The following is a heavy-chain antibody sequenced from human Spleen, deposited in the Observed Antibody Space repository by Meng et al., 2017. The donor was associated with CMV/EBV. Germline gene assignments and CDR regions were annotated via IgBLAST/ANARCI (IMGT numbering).Heavy chain of an antibody. CDR3: ARDMIRGLPTAY. CDR1: GFTFSSYW. D-gene: IGHD3-10*01. J-gene: IGHJ4*02. V-gene: IGHV3-7*01. CDR2: MNQDGSEK. Sequence: GESLKISCAASGFTFSSYWMSWVRQAPGKGPEWVANMNQDGSEKNYVDSVKGRFTISRDNAKNSLFLQMNSLRVEDTAVYYCARDMIRGLPTAYWGQGTLVTVSS.